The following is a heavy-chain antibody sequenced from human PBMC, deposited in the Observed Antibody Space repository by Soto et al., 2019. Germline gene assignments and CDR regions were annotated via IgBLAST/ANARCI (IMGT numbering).Heavy chain of an antibody. CDR1: GITFRRTA. Sequence: SVKVSCKASGITFRRTAVQWMRQARGQRLEWIGRIVVGTGSTTYAQIVQERVTITRDMSTSTAYMELSSLRSEDTAVYYCAAVRGSGSYPYYYYGMDVWGQGTTVTVSS. J-gene: IGHJ6*01. D-gene: IGHD3-10*01. CDR2: IVVGTGST. V-gene: IGHV1-58*01. CDR3: AAVRGSGSYPYYYYGMDV.